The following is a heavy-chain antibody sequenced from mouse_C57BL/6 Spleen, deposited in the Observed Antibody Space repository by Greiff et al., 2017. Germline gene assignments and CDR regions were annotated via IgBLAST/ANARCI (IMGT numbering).Heavy chain of an antibody. CDR2: IHPSDSDT. Sequence: QVQLQQPGAELVKPGASVKVSCTASGYTFTSYWMHWVKQRPGQGLEWIGRIHPSDSDTNYNQKFKGKATLTVDQSSSTAYMQLSSLTSEDSAVYYCAMGAYYSNPYYFDDWGQGTTLTVSS. CDR3: AMGAYYSNPYYFDD. J-gene: IGHJ2*01. V-gene: IGHV1-74*01. CDR1: GYTFTSYW. D-gene: IGHD2-5*01.